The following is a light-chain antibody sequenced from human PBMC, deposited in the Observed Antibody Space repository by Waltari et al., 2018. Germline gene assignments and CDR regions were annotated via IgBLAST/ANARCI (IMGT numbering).Light chain of an antibody. V-gene: IGKV1-39*01. Sequence: DIQMTQSPSSMSAYVGDRDTITCRASQSISRYLNWYQQKPGKAPKLLIYAASNLQSGVPSRFSGSGSGTYFTLTISSLQPEDFATYYCQQSYSTPLSTFGQGTKLEIK. J-gene: IGKJ2*01. CDR3: QQSYSTPLST. CDR2: AAS. CDR1: QSISRY.